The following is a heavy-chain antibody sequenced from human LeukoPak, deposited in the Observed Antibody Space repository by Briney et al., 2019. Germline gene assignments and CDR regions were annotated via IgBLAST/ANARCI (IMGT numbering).Heavy chain of an antibody. CDR1: GGSISSSSYY. CDR2: INHSGST. CDR3: ARSASWGGGSLDY. D-gene: IGHD1-26*01. J-gene: IGHJ4*02. V-gene: IGHV4-39*07. Sequence: SETLSLTCTVSGGSISSSSYYWSWIRQPPGKGLEWIGEINHSGSTNYNPSLKSRVTISVDTSKNQFSLKLSSVTAADTAVYYCARSASWGGGSLDYWGQGTLVTVSS.